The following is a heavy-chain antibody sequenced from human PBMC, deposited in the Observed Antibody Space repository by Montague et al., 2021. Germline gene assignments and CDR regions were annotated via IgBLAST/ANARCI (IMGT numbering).Heavy chain of an antibody. J-gene: IGHJ6*03. Sequence: SETLSLTCAVYGGSFSGYYWSWIRQPRGKGLEWIGEINHSGSTNYNPSLKSRVTISVDTSKSQFSLKLSSVTAADTAVYYCARRGGTMVRGVKGYMDVWGKGTTVTVSS. CDR3: ARRGGTMVRGVKGYMDV. CDR1: GGSFSGYY. CDR2: INHSGST. D-gene: IGHD3-10*01. V-gene: IGHV4-34*01.